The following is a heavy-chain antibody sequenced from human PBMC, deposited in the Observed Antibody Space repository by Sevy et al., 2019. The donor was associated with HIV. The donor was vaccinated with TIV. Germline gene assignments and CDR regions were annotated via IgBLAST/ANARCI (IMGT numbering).Heavy chain of an antibody. Sequence: GGSLRLSCAASGFRFDDYVMHWVRQVPGKGLEWVASISWNGGSAAYADFAKGRFTISRDNAKASLGLEMNSLTSGDTALYYCAKSAPTRGDFVVLREGFYFHSWGQGTLVTVSS. D-gene: IGHD3-3*01. CDR2: ISWNGGSA. CDR3: AKSAPTRGDFVVLREGFYFHS. V-gene: IGHV3-9*01. J-gene: IGHJ4*02. CDR1: GFRFDDYV.